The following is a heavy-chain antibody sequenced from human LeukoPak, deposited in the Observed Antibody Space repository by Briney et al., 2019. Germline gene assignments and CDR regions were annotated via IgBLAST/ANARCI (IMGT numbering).Heavy chain of an antibody. CDR1: GFTFTSDA. V-gene: IGHV3-7*01. CDR3: ARSRCGGECYATGL. Sequence: GGSLRLSCVASGFTFTSDAMNWVRQAPGKGLEWVANIKQDGSDKNYMDSVKGRFTISRDNAKNSLYLQMNSLRAEDTAVYYCARSRCGGECYATGLWGQGTLVTVSS. J-gene: IGHJ4*02. CDR2: IKQDGSDK. D-gene: IGHD2-21*01.